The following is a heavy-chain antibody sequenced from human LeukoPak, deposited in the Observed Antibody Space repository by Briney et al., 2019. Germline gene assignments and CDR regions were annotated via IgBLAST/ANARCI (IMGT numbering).Heavy chain of an antibody. CDR1: GFTFSSYA. D-gene: IGHD3-3*01. J-gene: IGHJ6*02. V-gene: IGHV3-23*01. Sequence: PGGSLRLSCAASGFTFSSYAMSWVRQAPGKGLEWVSAISGSGGSTYYADSVKGRFTISRDNAKNSLYLQMNSLRDEDTAVYYCARYAPRRITIFGVVPLGMDVWGQGTTVTVSS. CDR2: ISGSGGST. CDR3: ARYAPRRITIFGVVPLGMDV.